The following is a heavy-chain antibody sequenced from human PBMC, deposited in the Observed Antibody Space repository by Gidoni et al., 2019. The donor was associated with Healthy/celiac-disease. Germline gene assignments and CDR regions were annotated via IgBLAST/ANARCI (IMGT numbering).Heavy chain of an antibody. CDR1: GYTFTSYA. J-gene: IGHJ4*02. V-gene: IGHV1-3*01. D-gene: IGHD2-2*01. CDR3: ARVGVVVPAAIDY. CDR2: INAGNGNT. Sequence: PGASVKVSCKASGYTFTSYAMHWVRQAPGQRLEWMGWINAGNGNTKYSQKFQGRVTITRDTSASTAYMELSSLRSEDTAVYYCARVGVVVPAAIDYWGQGTLVTVSS.